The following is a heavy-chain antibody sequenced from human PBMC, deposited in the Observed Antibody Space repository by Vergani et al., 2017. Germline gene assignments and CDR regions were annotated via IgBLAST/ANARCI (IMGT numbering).Heavy chain of an antibody. CDR1: GFTFNQYG. D-gene: IGHD1-14*01. CDR3: ARDLRLLYNRFDP. V-gene: IGHV3-33*01. J-gene: IGHJ5*02. Sequence: QVQLVESGGGVVQPGRSLRLSCAASGFTFNQYGMHWVRQAPGKGLEWVAVTWYDGNNKQYADSVKGRFTISSYNSKSTMYLQMNSLRDEDTGVYYCARDLRLLYNRFDPWGQGTLVTVSS. CDR2: TWYDGNNK.